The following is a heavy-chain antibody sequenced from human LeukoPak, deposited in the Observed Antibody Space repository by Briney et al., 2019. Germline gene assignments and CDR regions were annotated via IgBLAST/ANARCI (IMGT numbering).Heavy chain of an antibody. D-gene: IGHD1-26*01. V-gene: IGHV3-11*04. CDR2: ISSGGSTI. CDR3: ARDGGSYVHAFDI. J-gene: IGHJ3*02. Sequence: GGSLRLSCAASGFTFSDYYMSWIRQAPGKGLKWVSYISSGGSTIYYADSVKGRFTISRDNAKNSLYLQMNSLRAEDTAVYYCARDGGSYVHAFDIWGQGTIVTVSS. CDR1: GFTFSDYY.